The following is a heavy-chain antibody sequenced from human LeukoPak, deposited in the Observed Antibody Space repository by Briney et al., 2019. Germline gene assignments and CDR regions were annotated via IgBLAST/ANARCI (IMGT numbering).Heavy chain of an antibody. CDR3: ARNRGISH. Sequence: GGSLRLSCAASGFTFSSYGMHWVRQAPVKGLEWVANIKPDGSEIYYVDSVKGRFTISRDNVKNSLFLQMDSLKGEDTAVYYCARNRGISHWGQGTLVTVSS. CDR1: GFTFSSYG. CDR2: IKPDGSEI. D-gene: IGHD3-16*01. V-gene: IGHV3-7*01. J-gene: IGHJ4*02.